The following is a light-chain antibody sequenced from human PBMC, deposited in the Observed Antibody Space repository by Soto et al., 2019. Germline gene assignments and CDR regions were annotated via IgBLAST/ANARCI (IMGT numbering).Light chain of an antibody. CDR1: TSNIGADYD. Sequence: QSVLTQPPSVSGAPGQRVTISCAGKTSNIGADYDVHWYRQLPGTAPQLLIYGNNNRPSGVPDRFSGSKSGTSASLAITGLQAEDEAEYYCQSYDISLGEWVFGGRTKLTVL. V-gene: IGLV1-40*01. J-gene: IGLJ3*02. CDR3: QSYDISLGEWV. CDR2: GNN.